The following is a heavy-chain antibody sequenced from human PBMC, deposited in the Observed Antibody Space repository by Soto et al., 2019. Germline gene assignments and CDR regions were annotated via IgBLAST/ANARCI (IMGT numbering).Heavy chain of an antibody. CDR3: AKEGSSSLYYFDC. V-gene: IGHV3-23*01. D-gene: IGHD6-6*01. J-gene: IGHJ4*02. CDR1: GFTFSSYA. Sequence: GGSLRLSCAASGFTFSSYAMSWVRQAPGKGLEWVSTISGSGGSTYYADSVKGRSTISRDSSRNTLYLQMNSLRAEDTALYYCAKEGSSSLYYFDCWGQGTLVTVSS. CDR2: ISGSGGST.